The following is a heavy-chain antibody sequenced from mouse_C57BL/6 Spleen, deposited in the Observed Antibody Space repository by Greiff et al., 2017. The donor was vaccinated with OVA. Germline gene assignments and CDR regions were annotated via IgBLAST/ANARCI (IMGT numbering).Heavy chain of an antibody. D-gene: IGHD1-1*01. CDR2: IFPGSGST. CDR1: GYTFTDYY. Sequence: VQLQQSGPELVKPGASVKISCKASGYTFTDYYINWVKQRPGQGLEWIGWIFPGSGSTYYNEKFKGKATLTVDKSSSTAYMLLSSLTSEDSAVYFCARTATVITTVVATDWYFDVWGTGTTVTVSS. CDR3: ARTATVITTVVATDWYFDV. J-gene: IGHJ1*03. V-gene: IGHV1-75*01.